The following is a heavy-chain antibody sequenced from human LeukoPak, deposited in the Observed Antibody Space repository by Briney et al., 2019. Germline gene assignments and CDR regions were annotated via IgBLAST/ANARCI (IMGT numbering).Heavy chain of an antibody. CDR2: IYTSGST. J-gene: IGHJ5*02. D-gene: IGHD3-22*01. CDR3: ARAFYYDSKGNWFDP. V-gene: IGHV4-61*02. Sequence: SETLSLTCTVSGGSISSGSYYWSWIRQPAGKGLEWIGRIYTSGSTNYNPSLKSRVTISVDTSKNQFSLKLSSVPAADTAVYYCARAFYYDSKGNWFDPWGQGTLVTVSS. CDR1: GGSISSGSYY.